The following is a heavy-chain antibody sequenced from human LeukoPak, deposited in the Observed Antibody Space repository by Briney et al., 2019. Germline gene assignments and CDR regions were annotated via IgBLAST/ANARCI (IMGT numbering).Heavy chain of an antibody. Sequence: GGSLRLSCAASGFTFSHFAMSWVRQLPGRGLEWVSTIDGGGVVTYYAGSVKGRFTISRDNSKTTLYLQMSRLRAEDTAIYYCAKDQPADGYNSIWGQGTLVTVSS. V-gene: IGHV3-23*01. J-gene: IGHJ4*02. CDR1: GFTFSHFA. CDR2: IDGGGVVT. D-gene: IGHD5-24*01. CDR3: AKDQPADGYNSI.